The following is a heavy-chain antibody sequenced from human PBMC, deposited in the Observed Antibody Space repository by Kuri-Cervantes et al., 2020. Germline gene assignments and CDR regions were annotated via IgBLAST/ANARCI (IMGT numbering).Heavy chain of an antibody. Sequence: SETLSLTCVVSGDSISSSNWWSWVRQSPTKGLEWIGEIYHSVSNNYNPSLKSRVTISLDKSGNHFSLKLSSVTAADTAVYYCARVTVTTIASFDYWGQGTLVTVSS. D-gene: IGHD4-17*01. CDR3: ARVTVTTIASFDY. J-gene: IGHJ4*02. V-gene: IGHV4-4*02. CDR2: IYHSVSN. CDR1: GDSISSSNW.